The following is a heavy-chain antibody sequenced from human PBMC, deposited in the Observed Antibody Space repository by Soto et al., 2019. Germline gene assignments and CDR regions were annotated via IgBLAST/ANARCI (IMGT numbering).Heavy chain of an antibody. J-gene: IGHJ2*01. Sequence: EVQLVESGGAFVQPGGSLRLSCAASGFTFSSYAIHWVRQAPGKGLEYVSAVSSNGVSTYYANSVKGRFTISRDNSQITVYLQMGSLRTEDMAVYYCARKGSATTASNWYFDLWGRGTLVTVSS. V-gene: IGHV3-64*01. CDR2: VSSNGVST. CDR1: GFTFSSYA. D-gene: IGHD2-15*01. CDR3: ARKGSATTASNWYFDL.